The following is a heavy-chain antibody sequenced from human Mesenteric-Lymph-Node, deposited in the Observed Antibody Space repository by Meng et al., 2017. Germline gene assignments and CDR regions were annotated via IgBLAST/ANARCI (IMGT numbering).Heavy chain of an antibody. D-gene: IGHD1-7*01. CDR2: ISHDGIKN. V-gene: IGHV3-30-3*01. J-gene: IGHJ4*02. CDR3: TRGHLFNWNFIDI. CDR1: GFTFNRYG. Sequence: VQPVESGGGVVQPGKSLTLSCAGSGFTFNRYGLHWGRQAPGKGLEWVAVISHDGIKNYYADSVKGRFTISRDNSRNTVSLQMDSLRVEDTAMYYCTRGHLFNWNFIDIWGQGTLVTVSS.